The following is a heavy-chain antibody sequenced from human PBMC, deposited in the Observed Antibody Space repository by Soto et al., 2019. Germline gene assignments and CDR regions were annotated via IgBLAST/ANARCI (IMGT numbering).Heavy chain of an antibody. Sequence: SETLSLTCTVSGGSISSSSHHWGWIRQPPGKGLEWIGSIYHSGTTYYNPPLKSRVTISVDTSKNQFSLKLSSLTAADTAVYYCARRQRPRIFDCWGQGTLVTVSS. CDR3: ARRQRPRIFDC. CDR1: GGSISSSSHH. V-gene: IGHV4-39*01. CDR2: IYHSGTT. J-gene: IGHJ4*02.